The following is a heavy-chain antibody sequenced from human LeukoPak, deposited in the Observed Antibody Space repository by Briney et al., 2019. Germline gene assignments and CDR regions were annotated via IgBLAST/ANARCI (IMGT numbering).Heavy chain of an antibody. CDR1: GFTFSDYH. D-gene: IGHD3-10*01. V-gene: IGHV3-11*04. J-gene: IGHJ6*03. CDR3: ARANDNYYYYYMDV. CDR2: IDYSGMTI. Sequence: GGSLRLSCTASGFTFSDYHMSWFRQAPGKGLEWVSHIDYSGMTIYYADSVKGRFTISRDNAKSSLFLQMNSLRAEDTAVYYCARANDNYYYYYMDVWGKGTTVTISS.